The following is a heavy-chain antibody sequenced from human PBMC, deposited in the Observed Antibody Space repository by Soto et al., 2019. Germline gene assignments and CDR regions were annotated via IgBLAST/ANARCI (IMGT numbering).Heavy chain of an antibody. Sequence: SVKISCKASGGTFSSYAMSGVRQAQGQGLEWMGGIIPIFGTANYAQKFQGRVTITADESTSTAYMELSSLRSEDTAVYYCARTHCSGGSCYSVFWFDPWGQGTLVTVSS. V-gene: IGHV1-69*13. CDR2: IIPIFGTA. CDR1: GGTFSSYA. D-gene: IGHD2-15*01. J-gene: IGHJ5*02. CDR3: ARTHCSGGSCYSVFWFDP.